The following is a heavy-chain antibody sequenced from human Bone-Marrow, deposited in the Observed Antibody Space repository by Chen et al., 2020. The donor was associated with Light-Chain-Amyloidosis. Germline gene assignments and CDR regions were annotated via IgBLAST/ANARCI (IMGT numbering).Heavy chain of an antibody. Sequence: EVQLEQSGPGVKKPGESLKISCKGSGYTFPNYWIGWVRQMPGKGLEWMGVIYPDDSDARSSPSFEGQVTISADKSITTAYLQWRSLKASDTAMYYCARRRDGYNFDYWGQGTLVTVSS. CDR3: ARRRDGYNFDY. D-gene: IGHD5-12*01. CDR1: GYTFPNYW. V-gene: IGHV5-51*01. J-gene: IGHJ4*02. CDR2: IYPDDSDA.